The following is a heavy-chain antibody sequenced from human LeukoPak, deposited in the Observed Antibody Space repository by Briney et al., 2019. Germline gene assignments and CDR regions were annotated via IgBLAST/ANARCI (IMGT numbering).Heavy chain of an antibody. Sequence: PSQTLSLTCTVSGGSISSGGYYCSWIRQHPGKGLEWIGYIYYSGSTYYNPSLKSRVTISVDTSKNQFSLKLSSVTAADTAVYYCAREADYYDSSGYPNWFDPWGQGTLVTVSS. V-gene: IGHV4-31*03. D-gene: IGHD3-22*01. J-gene: IGHJ5*02. CDR2: IYYSGST. CDR3: AREADYYDSSGYPNWFDP. CDR1: GGSISSGGYY.